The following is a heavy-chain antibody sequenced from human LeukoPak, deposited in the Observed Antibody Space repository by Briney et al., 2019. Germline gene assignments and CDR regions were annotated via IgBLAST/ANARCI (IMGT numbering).Heavy chain of an antibody. V-gene: IGHV1-18*01. Sequence: ASVKVSCKASGYTFTSYGISWVRQAPGQGLEWMGWISAYNGNTDYAQKLQGRVTMTTDTSTSTAYMELRSLRSDDTAVYYCARDIFPFLWFGELSRWYFDYWGQGTLVTVSS. J-gene: IGHJ4*02. CDR2: ISAYNGNT. D-gene: IGHD3-10*01. CDR3: ARDIFPFLWFGELSRWYFDY. CDR1: GYTFTSYG.